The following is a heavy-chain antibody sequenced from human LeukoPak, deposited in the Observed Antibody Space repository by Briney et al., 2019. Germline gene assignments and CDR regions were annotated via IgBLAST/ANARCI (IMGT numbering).Heavy chain of an antibody. V-gene: IGHV5-51*01. CDR3: ARRDPTTVTAFDY. D-gene: IGHD4-17*01. Sequence: GESLQISCRFSGFDFTRDWIGWVRLMPGKGLEWMGIIFPDDSDTRYSPSFQGQVTLSADKSISTAYLQWSSLKASDTAIYYCARRDPTTVTAFDYWGQGTLVTVSS. CDR1: GFDFTRDW. J-gene: IGHJ4*02. CDR2: IFPDDSDT.